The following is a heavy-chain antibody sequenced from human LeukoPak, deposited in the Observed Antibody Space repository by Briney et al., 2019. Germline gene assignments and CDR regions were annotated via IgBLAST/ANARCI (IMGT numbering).Heavy chain of an antibody. D-gene: IGHD6-19*01. CDR2: IIPILGIA. CDR3: AIGGSGWYRYILGY. Sequence: ASVKVSCKASGYTFTSYDINWVRQAPGQGLEWMGRIIPILGIANYAQKFQGRVTITADKSTSTAYMELSSLRSEDTAVYYCAIGGSGWYRYILGYWGQGTLVTVSS. J-gene: IGHJ4*02. CDR1: GYTFTSYD. V-gene: IGHV1-69*04.